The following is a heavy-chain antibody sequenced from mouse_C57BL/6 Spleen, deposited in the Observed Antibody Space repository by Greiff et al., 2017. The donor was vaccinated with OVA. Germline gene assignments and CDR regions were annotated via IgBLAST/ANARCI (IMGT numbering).Heavy chain of an antibody. CDR2: IYPGGGYT. V-gene: IGHV1-63*01. Sequence: VKLMESGAELVRPGTSVKMSCKASGYTFTNYWIGWVKQRPGHGLEWIGDIYPGGGYTNYNEKFKGKATLTADKSSSTAYMQFSSLTSEDSAIYYFARSGELGSGYWYFDVWGTGTTVTVSS. J-gene: IGHJ1*03. CDR1: GYTFTNYW. D-gene: IGHD4-1*01. CDR3: ARSGELGSGYWYFDV.